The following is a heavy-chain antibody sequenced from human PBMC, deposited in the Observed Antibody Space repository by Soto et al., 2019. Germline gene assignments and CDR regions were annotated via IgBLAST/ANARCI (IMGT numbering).Heavy chain of an antibody. D-gene: IGHD3-10*01. V-gene: IGHV3-53*01. Sequence: GGSLRLSCAASGFTVSSYYMSWFRQAPGQGPEWVSVIYSAGTTYYADSVKGRFIISRDNSKNTLYLQMNSLRTEDTAVYYCAKHSQYYYGTGLPYYCGMDVWGQGTTGTLSS. CDR3: AKHSQYYYGTGLPYYCGMDV. CDR1: GFTVSSYY. J-gene: IGHJ6*02. CDR2: IYSAGTT.